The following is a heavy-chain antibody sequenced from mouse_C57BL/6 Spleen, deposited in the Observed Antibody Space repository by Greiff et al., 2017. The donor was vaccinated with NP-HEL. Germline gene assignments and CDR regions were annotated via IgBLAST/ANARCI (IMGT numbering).Heavy chain of an antibody. Sequence: DVHLVESGGGLVQPGGSLKLSCAASGFTFSDYGMAWVRQAPRKGPEWVAFISNLAYSIYYADTVTGRFTISRENAKNTLYLEMSSLRSEDTAMYYCARTGDGHAMDYWGQGTSVTVSS. V-gene: IGHV5-15*01. CDR3: ARTGDGHAMDY. CDR2: ISNLAYSI. J-gene: IGHJ4*01. D-gene: IGHD2-3*01. CDR1: GFTFSDYG.